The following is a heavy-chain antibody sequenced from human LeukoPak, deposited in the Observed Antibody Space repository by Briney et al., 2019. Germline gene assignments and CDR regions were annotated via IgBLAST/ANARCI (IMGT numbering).Heavy chain of an antibody. CDR2: INHSGST. CDR3: ARMGFDQWLVGALDY. J-gene: IGHJ4*02. V-gene: IGHV4-34*01. Sequence: SETLSLTCAVYGGSFSGYYWSWIRQPPGKGLEWIGEINHSGSTNYNPSLKCRVTISVDTSKNQFSLKLSSVTAADTAVYYCARMGFDQWLVGALDYWGQGTLVTVSS. D-gene: IGHD6-19*01. CDR1: GGSFSGYY.